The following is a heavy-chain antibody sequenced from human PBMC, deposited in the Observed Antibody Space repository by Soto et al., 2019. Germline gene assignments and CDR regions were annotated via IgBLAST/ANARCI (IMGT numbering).Heavy chain of an antibody. D-gene: IGHD2-15*01. CDR3: AKYIRGYGGKLPFDY. J-gene: IGHJ4*02. V-gene: IGHV3-23*01. Sequence: EVQLLESGGGLIQPGGSLRLSCAASGFTFSSYGMSWVRQAPGKGLEWVSVISGSGGSTYYADSVKGRFTISRDNSKNTLYLQMNSLRAEDTAVYYCAKYIRGYGGKLPFDYWGQGTLVTVSS. CDR1: GFTFSSYG. CDR2: ISGSGGST.